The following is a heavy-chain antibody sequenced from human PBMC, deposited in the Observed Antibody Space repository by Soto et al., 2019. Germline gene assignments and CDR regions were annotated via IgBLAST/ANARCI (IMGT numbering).Heavy chain of an antibody. D-gene: IGHD2-2*01. CDR3: AREGSGLVPAAKYYYYYYGMDV. CDR2: IIPIFGTA. Sequence: SVKVSCKASGGTFSSYAISWVRQAPGQGLEWMGGIIPIFGTANYAQKFQGRVTITADESTSTAYMELSSLRSEDTAVYYCAREGSGLVPAAKYYYYYYGMDVWGQGTTVTVSS. J-gene: IGHJ6*02. V-gene: IGHV1-69*13. CDR1: GGTFSSYA.